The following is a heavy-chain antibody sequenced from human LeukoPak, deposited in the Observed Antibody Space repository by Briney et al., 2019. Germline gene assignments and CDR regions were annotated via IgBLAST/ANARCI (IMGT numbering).Heavy chain of an antibody. CDR2: ISGSGGST. J-gene: IGHJ4*02. CDR1: GFTFSSYA. D-gene: IGHD6-13*01. CDR3: AKGRIYIVAAEEDY. Sequence: PGGSLRLSCAASGFTFSSYAMSWVRQAPGKGLEWVSAISGSGGSTYYADSVKGRFTISRDNSKNTLYLQMNSLRAEDTAVYYCAKGRIYIVAAEEDYWGQGTLVTVSS. V-gene: IGHV3-23*01.